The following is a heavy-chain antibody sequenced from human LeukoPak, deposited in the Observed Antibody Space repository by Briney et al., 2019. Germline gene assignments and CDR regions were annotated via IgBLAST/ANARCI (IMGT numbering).Heavy chain of an antibody. V-gene: IGHV4-39*01. Sequence: SETLSLTCTVSGGSISSSDNYWGWIRQPPGKGLEWIETIYYSGSSYYNPSLKSRVTISVDTSKNQFSLKLSSVTAADTAVYYCASLRSRSSWTTFYFDYWGQGTLVTVSS. J-gene: IGHJ4*02. CDR1: GGSISSSDNY. CDR3: ASLRSRSSWTTFYFDY. CDR2: IYYSGSS. D-gene: IGHD6-13*01.